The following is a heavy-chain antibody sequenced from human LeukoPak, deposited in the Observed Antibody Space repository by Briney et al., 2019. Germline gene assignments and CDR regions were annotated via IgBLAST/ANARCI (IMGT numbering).Heavy chain of an antibody. J-gene: IGHJ4*02. D-gene: IGHD6-13*01. V-gene: IGHV3-23*01. CDR2: ISGSGGST. Sequence: GGSLRLSCAASGFTFSSYAMSWVRQAPGKGLEWVSAISGSGGSTYYADSVKGRFTISRDNSKNTLYLQMNSLRAEDTAVYYCAKESGGIAAAGTDLDYWGQGTLVTVSS. CDR3: AKESGGIAAAGTDLDY. CDR1: GFTFSSYA.